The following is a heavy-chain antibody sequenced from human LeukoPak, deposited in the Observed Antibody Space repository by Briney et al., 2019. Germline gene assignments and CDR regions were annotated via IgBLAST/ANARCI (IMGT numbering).Heavy chain of an antibody. V-gene: IGHV1-18*04. J-gene: IGHJ4*02. CDR3: ARVVTPTSPFCLAMVY. Sequence: GASVKVSCKASGYTFTGYYMHWVRQAPGQGLDWMGWISAYNGNTNYAQKLQGRVTMTTDTSTSTAYMELRSLRSDDTAVYYCARVVTPTSPFCLAMVYWGQGTLVTVSS. CDR2: ISAYNGNT. D-gene: IGHD5-18*01. CDR1: GYTFTGYY.